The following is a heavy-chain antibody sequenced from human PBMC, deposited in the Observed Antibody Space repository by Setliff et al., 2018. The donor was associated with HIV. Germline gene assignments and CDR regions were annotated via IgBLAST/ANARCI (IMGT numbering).Heavy chain of an antibody. J-gene: IGHJ1*01. CDR1: NVSFNPYY. CDR3: ARDPYCSGDGCFRYYQH. CDR2: IYSSGST. D-gene: IGHD2-15*01. Sequence: TLSLTCTVSNVSFNPYYWSWIRHPAGRALEWIGRIYSSGSTNYNPSLKSRVKMSLDTSKNQFSLKLSSVTAADTAVYFCARDPYCSGDGCFRYYQHWGRGTRVTVSS. V-gene: IGHV4-4*07.